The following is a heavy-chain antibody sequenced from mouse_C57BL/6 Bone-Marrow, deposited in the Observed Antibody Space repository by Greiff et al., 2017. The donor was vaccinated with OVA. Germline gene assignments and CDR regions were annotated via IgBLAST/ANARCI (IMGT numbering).Heavy chain of an antibody. J-gene: IGHJ4*01. CDR1: GYTFTSYD. CDR3: ARSKYGYDYAMDY. D-gene: IGHD2-2*01. Sequence: VQLQQSGPELVKPGASVKLSCKASGYTFTSYDINWVKQRPGQGLEWIGWIYPRAGSTKYNEKFKGKATLTVDTSSSTAYMELHSLTSEDSAVYFCARSKYGYDYAMDYWGQGTSVTVSS. V-gene: IGHV1-85*01. CDR2: IYPRAGST.